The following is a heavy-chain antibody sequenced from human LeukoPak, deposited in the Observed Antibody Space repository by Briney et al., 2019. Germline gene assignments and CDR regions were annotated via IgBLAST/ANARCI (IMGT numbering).Heavy chain of an antibody. CDR1: GGSISSTNIY. CDR2: IYYSGST. J-gene: IGHJ4*02. V-gene: IGHV4-39*07. CDR3: ARGRNGYNCD. D-gene: IGHD5-24*01. Sequence: PSETLSLTCAVSGGSISSTNIYWGWIRQPPGKGLEWIGTIYYSGSTYYNPSLKSRVTISVNTSKNQFSLKLSSVTAADTAVYYCARGRNGYNCDWGQGTLVTVSS.